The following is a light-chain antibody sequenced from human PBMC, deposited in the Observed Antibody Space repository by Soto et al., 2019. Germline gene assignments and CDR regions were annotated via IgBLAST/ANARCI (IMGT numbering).Light chain of an antibody. CDR2: DAS. CDR3: QQYGTSPLT. J-gene: IGKJ4*01. Sequence: EIVLTQSPATLSLSPGERATLSCGASQSVSRNYLAWYQQKTGLAPRLLIYDASSRATGIPYRFSGSCSGTDFTLTIRRLEPEDFAVYFCQQYGTSPLTFGGGTKVEIK. V-gene: IGKV3D-20*01. CDR1: QSVSRNY.